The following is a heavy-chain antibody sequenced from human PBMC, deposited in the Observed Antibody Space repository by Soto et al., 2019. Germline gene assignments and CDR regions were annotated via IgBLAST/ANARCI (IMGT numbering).Heavy chain of an antibody. D-gene: IGHD2-21*02. CDR3: AKGGPATAIYYYYYYGMDV. Sequence: PVGSLRLSCAASGFTFSSYGMRWVRQAPGKGLEWVAVISYDGSNKYYADSVKGRFTISRDNSKNTLYLQMNSLRAEDTAVYYCAKGGPATAIYYYYYYGMDVWGQGTTVTVSS. CDR1: GFTFSSYG. V-gene: IGHV3-30*18. J-gene: IGHJ6*02. CDR2: ISYDGSNK.